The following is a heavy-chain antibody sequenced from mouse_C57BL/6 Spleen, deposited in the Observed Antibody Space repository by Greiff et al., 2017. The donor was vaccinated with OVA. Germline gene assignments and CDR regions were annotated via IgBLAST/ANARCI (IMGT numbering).Heavy chain of an antibody. CDR3: AKNGLRNAMDY. V-gene: IGHV2-5*01. J-gene: IGHJ4*01. Sequence: VKLLESGPGLVQPSQSLSISCTASGFSLTSYGVHWVRQSPGKGLEWLGVIWRGGSTDYNAAFMSRLSITKDNTKSQVFFKMNSLQAADTSIYYRAKNGLRNAMDYWGQGTSVTVSS. CDR1: GFSLTSYG. CDR2: IWRGGST. D-gene: IGHD1-1*01.